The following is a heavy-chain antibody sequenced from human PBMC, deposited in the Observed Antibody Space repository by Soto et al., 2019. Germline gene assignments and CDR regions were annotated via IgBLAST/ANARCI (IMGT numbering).Heavy chain of an antibody. D-gene: IGHD3-22*01. CDR2: IYYSGST. J-gene: IGHJ4*02. CDR1: GGSISSGGYY. Sequence: SETLSLTCTVSGGSISSGGYYWSWIRQHPGKGLEWIGYIYYSGSTYYNPSLKSRVTISVDTSKNQFSLKLSSVTAADTAVYYCARVFTYYYDSSGYYYFDYWGQGTLVTVSS. V-gene: IGHV4-31*03. CDR3: ARVFTYYYDSSGYYYFDY.